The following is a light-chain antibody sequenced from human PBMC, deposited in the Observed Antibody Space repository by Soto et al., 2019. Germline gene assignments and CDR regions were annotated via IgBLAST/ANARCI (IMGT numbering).Light chain of an antibody. J-gene: IGKJ2*01. CDR3: QQYNNWPPYT. Sequence: EIVMTQSPATLPVSPGERVTLSCRASQYINNNLAWYQQKPGQAPRLLIWGVSTRATGIPARFSGSGSGTEFTLTISSLQSEDFAIYYCQQYNNWPPYTFGQGTKLEIK. V-gene: IGKV3-15*01. CDR2: GVS. CDR1: QYINNN.